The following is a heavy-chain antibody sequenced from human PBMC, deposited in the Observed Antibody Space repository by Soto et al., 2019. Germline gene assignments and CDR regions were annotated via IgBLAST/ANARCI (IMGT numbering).Heavy chain of an antibody. Sequence: SETLSLTCTVSGGSISSSSYYWGWIRQPPGKGLEWIGSIYYSGSTYYNPSLKSRVTISVDTSKNQFSLKLSSVTAADTAVYYCARDLRCSSTSCSYFDYWGQGTLVTVSS. V-gene: IGHV4-39*07. CDR1: GGSISSSSYY. J-gene: IGHJ4*02. D-gene: IGHD2-2*01. CDR3: ARDLRCSSTSCSYFDY. CDR2: IYYSGST.